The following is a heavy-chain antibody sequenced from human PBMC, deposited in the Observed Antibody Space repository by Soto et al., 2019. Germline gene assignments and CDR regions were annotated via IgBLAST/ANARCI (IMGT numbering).Heavy chain of an antibody. Sequence: EVHLVESGGVAVKPGGSLRLSCAASGFTFDDHNMHWIRQGPGKGLEWVSLISWDGETTFYADSVKGRFTVSRVNTRNFLYLQMSALTTEDSGLYYCASSQGDYWGQGTLVTVAS. CDR3: ASSQGDY. J-gene: IGHJ4*02. CDR2: ISWDGETT. CDR1: GFTFDDHN. V-gene: IGHV3-43*01.